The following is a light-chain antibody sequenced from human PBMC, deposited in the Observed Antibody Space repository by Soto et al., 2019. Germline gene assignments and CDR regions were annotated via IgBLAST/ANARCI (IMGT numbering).Light chain of an antibody. V-gene: IGLV2-14*01. CDR2: GVN. J-gene: IGLJ1*01. CDR1: SSDVGGYSY. Sequence: QSVLAQPASVSGSPGQSITISCTGTSSDVGGYSYVSWYQQHPGKAPKLMIYGVNNRPSGVSDRFSGSKSGSTASLTISGLQAEDEADYYCSSYTTSSTLHVFGPGTKVTVL. CDR3: SSYTTSSTLHV.